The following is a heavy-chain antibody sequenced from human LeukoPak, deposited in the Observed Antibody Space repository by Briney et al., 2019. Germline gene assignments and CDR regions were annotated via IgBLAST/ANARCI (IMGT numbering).Heavy chain of an antibody. D-gene: IGHD1-7*01. CDR3: AREDIWIYDY. CDR2: LNPNSGVT. CDR1: GYTFNRYY. J-gene: IGHJ4*02. V-gene: IGHV1-2*02. Sequence: GASVKVSCKASGYTFNRYYMLWVRQAPGHGLEWMGWLNPNSGVTKYGQKFQGRVTMTRDTSISTAYMELSSLRSDDTAVYYCAREDIWIYDYWGQGTLVTVSS.